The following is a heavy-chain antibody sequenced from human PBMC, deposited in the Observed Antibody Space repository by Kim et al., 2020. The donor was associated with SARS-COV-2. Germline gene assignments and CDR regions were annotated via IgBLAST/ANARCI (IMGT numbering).Heavy chain of an antibody. J-gene: IGHJ4*02. CDR3: AREPYYYDSSGYMDY. D-gene: IGHD3-22*01. V-gene: IGHV3-11*06. Sequence: DSVKGRFTISRDNAKNSLYLQMNSLRAEDTAVYYCAREPYYYDSSGYMDYWGQGTLVTVSS.